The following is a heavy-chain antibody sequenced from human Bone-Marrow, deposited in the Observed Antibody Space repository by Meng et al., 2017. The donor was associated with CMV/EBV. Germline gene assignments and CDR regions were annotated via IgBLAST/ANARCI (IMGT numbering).Heavy chain of an antibody. CDR2: IYYSGST. Sequence: SETLSLTCTVSGGSISSYYWSWIRQPPGKGLEWIGYIYYSGSTNYNPSLKSRVTISVDTSKNQFSLKLSSVTAADTAVYYCARDSGITGTNIDYWGQGTLVIVS. D-gene: IGHD1-20*01. CDR1: GGSISSYY. CDR3: ARDSGITGTNIDY. J-gene: IGHJ4*02. V-gene: IGHV4-59*01.